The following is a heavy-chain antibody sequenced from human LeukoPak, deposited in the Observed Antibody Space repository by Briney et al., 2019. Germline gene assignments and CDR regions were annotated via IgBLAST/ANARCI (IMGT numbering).Heavy chain of an antibody. CDR1: EFIVSINY. CDR3: AELGITMIGGV. D-gene: IGHD3-10*02. V-gene: IGHV3-48*03. Sequence: GGSLRLSCAVSEFIVSINYMNWVRQAPGKGLEWVSYISSSGSTIYYADSVKGRFTISRDNAKNSLYLQMNSLRAEDTAVYYCAELGITMIGGVWGKGTTVTISS. J-gene: IGHJ6*04. CDR2: ISSSGSTI.